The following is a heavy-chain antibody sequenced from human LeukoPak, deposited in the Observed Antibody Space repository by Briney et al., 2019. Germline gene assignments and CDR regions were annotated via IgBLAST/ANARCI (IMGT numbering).Heavy chain of an antibody. V-gene: IGHV3-30-3*01. CDR1: GFTFSSYA. J-gene: IGHJ3*02. CDR3: AREGSRAVLRYFDWYPGTGAFDI. Sequence: GGSLRLSCAASGFTFSSYAMHWVRRAPGKGLEWVAVISYDGSNKYYADSVKGRFTISRDNSKNTLYLQMNSLRAEDTAVYYCAREGSRAVLRYFDWYPGTGAFDIWGQGTMVTVSS. CDR2: ISYDGSNK. D-gene: IGHD3-9*01.